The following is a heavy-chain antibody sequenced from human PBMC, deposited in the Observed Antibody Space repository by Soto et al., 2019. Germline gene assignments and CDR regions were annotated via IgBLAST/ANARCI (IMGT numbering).Heavy chain of an antibody. Sequence: GGSLRLSCAASGFTFSSYNMNWVRQAPGKGLEWVSYISSRSSNIYYADSVKGRFTISRDNAKSSVYLQLNSLRAEDTAVYYCTRDLSPAGEFDYWGQGTLVTVSS. CDR1: GFTFSSYN. V-gene: IGHV3-21*01. CDR2: ISSRSSNI. CDR3: TRDLSPAGEFDY. J-gene: IGHJ4*02. D-gene: IGHD3-22*01.